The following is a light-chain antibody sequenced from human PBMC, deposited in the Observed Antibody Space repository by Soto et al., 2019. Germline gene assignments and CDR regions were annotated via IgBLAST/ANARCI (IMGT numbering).Light chain of an antibody. V-gene: IGKV3-11*01. Sequence: EIVLTQSPATLSLSPGERATLSCRASQSVSTYLAWYQQKPGPAPRLLIYDASNRATGIPARFSGSGSGTDFTLTISSLEPEDFAVYYCQHRSNWPRTFGQGTKLEIK. CDR3: QHRSNWPRT. J-gene: IGKJ2*01. CDR1: QSVSTY. CDR2: DAS.